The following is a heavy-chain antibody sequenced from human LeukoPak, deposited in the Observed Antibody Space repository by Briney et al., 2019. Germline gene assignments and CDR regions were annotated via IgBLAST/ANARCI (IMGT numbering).Heavy chain of an antibody. V-gene: IGHV3-48*04. Sequence: GGPLRLSCAASGFTFSNYNMNWVRQAPGKGLEWVSYISSRNTPIFYADSVKGRFTISRDNAKNLLYLQMNSLRAEDTAEYYCAKSLLTTATGTGRAFDIWGQGTMVTVSS. J-gene: IGHJ3*02. CDR2: ISSRNTPI. D-gene: IGHD1-1*01. CDR1: GFTFSNYN. CDR3: AKSLLTTATGTGRAFDI.